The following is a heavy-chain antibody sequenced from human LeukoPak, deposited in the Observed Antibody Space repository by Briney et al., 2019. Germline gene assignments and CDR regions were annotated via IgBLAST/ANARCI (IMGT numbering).Heavy chain of an antibody. CDR3: ARGYNSGELDY. Sequence: GGSLRLSCAVSGLTFSRHWTYWVRQAPGKGLVWVSRIGIDGTDTAYADSVKGRFTISRDNAKSTLDLQMNSLRVEDTAVYFCARGYNSGELDYWGQGTLVTVSS. J-gene: IGHJ4*02. V-gene: IGHV3-74*01. D-gene: IGHD5-18*01. CDR1: GLTFSRHW. CDR2: IGIDGTDT.